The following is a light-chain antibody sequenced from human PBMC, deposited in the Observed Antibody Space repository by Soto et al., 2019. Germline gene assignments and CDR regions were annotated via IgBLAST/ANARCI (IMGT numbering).Light chain of an antibody. V-gene: IGKV3-15*01. Sequence: EIVMTESPATLSVAPGERATRSCRASRSVSSNLAWYQQKPGQAPRLLIYGASTRATGIPARFSGSGSGTEFTLTISSLQSEDFAVYYCQQYNNWPPLTFGGGTKVDIK. CDR3: QQYNNWPPLT. J-gene: IGKJ4*01. CDR1: RSVSSN. CDR2: GAS.